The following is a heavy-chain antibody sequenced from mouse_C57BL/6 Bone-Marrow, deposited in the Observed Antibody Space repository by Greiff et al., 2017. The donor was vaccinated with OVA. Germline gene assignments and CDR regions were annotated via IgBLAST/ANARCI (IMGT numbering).Heavy chain of an antibody. Sequence: EVKLVESGPELVKPGASVKISCKASGYSFTGYYMNWVKQSPEKSLEWIGEINPSTGGTTYNQKFKAKATLTVDKSSSTAYMQLKSLTSEDSAVYYCARSNYYGFDYWGQGTTLTVSS. V-gene: IGHV1-42*01. CDR2: INPSTGGT. CDR1: GYSFTGYY. D-gene: IGHD1-1*01. J-gene: IGHJ2*01. CDR3: ARSNYYGFDY.